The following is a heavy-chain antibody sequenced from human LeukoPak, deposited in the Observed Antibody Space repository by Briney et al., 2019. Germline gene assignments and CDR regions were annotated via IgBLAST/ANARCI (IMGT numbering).Heavy chain of an antibody. D-gene: IGHD3-22*01. V-gene: IGHV3-48*04. CDR3: ARDSLGSVVITHFDY. CDR1: GFTFSSYS. J-gene: IGHJ4*02. Sequence: GGSLRLSCAASGFTFSSYSMNWVRQAPGKGLEWVSYISSSSSTIYYADSVKGRFTISRDNAKNSLYLQMNSLRAEDTAVYYCARDSLGSVVITHFDYWGQGTLVTVSS. CDR2: ISSSSSTI.